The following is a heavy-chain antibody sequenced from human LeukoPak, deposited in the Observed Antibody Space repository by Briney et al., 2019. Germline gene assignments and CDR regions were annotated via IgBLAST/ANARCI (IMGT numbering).Heavy chain of an antibody. CDR3: ARVPAGVIGMKDAFDI. D-gene: IGHD3-16*02. CDR2: ISWDGGST. CDR1: GFTFDDYA. Sequence: PGGSLRLSCAASGFTFDDYAMHWVRQAPGKGLEWVSLISWDGGSTYYADSVKGRFTISRDNAKNSLYLQMNSLRAEDTAVYYCARVPAGVIGMKDAFDIWGQGTMVTVSS. V-gene: IGHV3-43D*03. J-gene: IGHJ3*02.